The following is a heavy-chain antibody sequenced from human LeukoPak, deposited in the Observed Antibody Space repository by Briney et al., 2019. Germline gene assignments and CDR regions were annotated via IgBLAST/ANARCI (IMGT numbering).Heavy chain of an antibody. V-gene: IGHV3-7*01. D-gene: IGHD4-11*01. CDR1: GLIFSNCW. CDR3: ATYSTRNAREFQS. CDR2: IKTDASEK. Sequence: PGGSLRLSCETSGLIFSNCWMTWVRQAPGKELEWVANIKTDASEKYYADSVKGRFTISRDNAKMSLYLQMNSLRVEDTAVYYCATYSTRNAREFQSWGQGTLVTVSS. J-gene: IGHJ1*01.